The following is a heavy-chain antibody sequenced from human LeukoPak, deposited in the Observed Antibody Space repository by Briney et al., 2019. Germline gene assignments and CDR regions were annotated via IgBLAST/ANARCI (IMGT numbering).Heavy chain of an antibody. CDR2: TIPILDIT. D-gene: IGHD1/OR15-1a*01. CDR3: ASGTRGTRYICDS. CDR1: GGTLSNYA. J-gene: IGHJ5*01. Sequence: ASVKVSCKASGGTLSNYAFAWVRQAPGQGLEWMGRTIPILDITNYAQKFQGRVTITADKSTSTAYMELSSLRSEDTAVYYCASGTRGTRYICDSWGQGTLVTVSS. V-gene: IGHV1-69*04.